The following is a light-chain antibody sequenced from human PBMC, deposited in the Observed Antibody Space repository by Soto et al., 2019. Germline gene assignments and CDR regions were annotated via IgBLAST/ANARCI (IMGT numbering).Light chain of an antibody. CDR2: KVS. J-gene: IGLJ3*02. Sequence: QSVLTQPASVSGSPGQSITISCTGTSSDVGVYNYVSWYQQHPGKAPKLIVYKVSHRPSGVSNRFSGYKSGDTASLTISGLQAEDEADYYCSSYTSSSTLVFGGGTKLTVL. V-gene: IGLV2-14*01. CDR1: SSDVGVYNY. CDR3: SSYTSSSTLV.